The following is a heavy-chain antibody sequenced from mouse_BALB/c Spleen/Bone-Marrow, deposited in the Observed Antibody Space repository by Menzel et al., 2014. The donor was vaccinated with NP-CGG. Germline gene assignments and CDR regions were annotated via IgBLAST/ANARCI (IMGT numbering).Heavy chain of an antibody. V-gene: IGHV1S127*01. D-gene: IGHD1-1*01. CDR2: IDPSDSYT. CDR1: GYTFTSYW. J-gene: IGHJ4*01. CDR3: TRWGTTVVAYYAMDY. Sequence: VKLVESGAELVKPGASVKMSCKASGYTFTSYWMHWVKQRPGQGLEWIGVIDPSDSYTSYNQKFKGKATLTVDTSSSTAYMQLSSLTSEDSAVYYCTRWGTTVVAYYAMDYGGQGTSVTVSS.